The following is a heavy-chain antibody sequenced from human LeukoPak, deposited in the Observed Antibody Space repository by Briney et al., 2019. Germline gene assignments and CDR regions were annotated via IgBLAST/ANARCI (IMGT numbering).Heavy chain of an antibody. J-gene: IGHJ5*01. D-gene: IGHD3-10*01. CDR2: IYSRGST. CDR3: ATDGMVRGPDAWFDS. V-gene: IGHV4-61*02. Sequence: ASETLSLTCTVSSGSFSNGIYYWSWIRQPAGKGLEWIGRIYSRGSTNYNPSLKSRVTMSVDTSKNQFSLKLNSVTAADTAVYYCATDGMVRGPDAWFDSWGQGTLVTVSS. CDR1: SGSFSNGIYY.